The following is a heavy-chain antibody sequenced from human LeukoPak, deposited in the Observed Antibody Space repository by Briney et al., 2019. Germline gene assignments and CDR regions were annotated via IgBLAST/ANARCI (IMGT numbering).Heavy chain of an antibody. CDR3: AKDSYYYDSSGYIPWGHAFDF. D-gene: IGHD3-22*01. V-gene: IGHV3-23*01. CDR2: ISGSGNST. Sequence: PGGSLRLSCAASGYTFRHYSVNWVRQAPGKGLQWVSTISGSGNSTYYADSVKGRFTVFRDNSKNTLYLQMNSLGADDTATYYCAKDSYYYDSSGYIPWGHAFDFWGQGTMVTVSS. J-gene: IGHJ3*01. CDR1: GYTFRHYS.